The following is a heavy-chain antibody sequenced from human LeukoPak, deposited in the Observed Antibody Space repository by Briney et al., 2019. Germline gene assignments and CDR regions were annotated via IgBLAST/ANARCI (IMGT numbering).Heavy chain of an antibody. CDR2: ISSNGGST. J-gene: IGHJ4*02. CDR1: GFTFSSYA. Sequence: AGGSLRLSCAASGFTFSSYAMHWVRQAPGKGLEYVSAISSNGGSTYYANSVKGRFTISRDNSKNTLYLQMGSLRAEDMAVYYCARASFVFRGQFDYWGQGTLVTVSS. D-gene: IGHD2-21*01. V-gene: IGHV3-64*01. CDR3: ARASFVFRGQFDY.